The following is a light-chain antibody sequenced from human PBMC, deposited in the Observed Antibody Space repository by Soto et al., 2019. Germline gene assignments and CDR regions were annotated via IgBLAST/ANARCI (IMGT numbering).Light chain of an antibody. Sequence: ETVMTQSPATLSVSPGERATLSCRASQSISSNLAWYQQKPGQAPRLLIYGASTRATGIPARFSGSGSGTEFTLTISRLEPEDFAVYYCHQYDTFGGGTKVDIK. J-gene: IGKJ4*01. CDR1: QSISSN. CDR2: GAS. V-gene: IGKV3-15*01. CDR3: HQYDT.